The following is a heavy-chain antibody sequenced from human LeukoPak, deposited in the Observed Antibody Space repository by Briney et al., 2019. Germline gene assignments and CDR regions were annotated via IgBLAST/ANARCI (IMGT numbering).Heavy chain of an antibody. V-gene: IGHV3-30*18. D-gene: IGHD3-3*01. CDR1: GFTFSSYG. J-gene: IGHJ3*02. CDR2: ISYDGSNK. Sequence: PGGSLRLSCAASGFTFSSYGMHWVRQAPGKGLEWVAVISYDGSNKYYADSVKGRFTISRDNSKNTLYLQMNSLRAEDMAVYYCAKGRDYDFWSGYSPHDAFDIWGQGTMVTVSS. CDR3: AKGRDYDFWSGYSPHDAFDI.